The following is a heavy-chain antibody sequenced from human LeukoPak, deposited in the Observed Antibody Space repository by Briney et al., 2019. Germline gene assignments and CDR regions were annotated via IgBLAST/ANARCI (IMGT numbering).Heavy chain of an antibody. J-gene: IGHJ4*02. V-gene: IGHV1-8*01. CDR3: ARGRGYSYGYSDS. Sequence: GASVKVSCKASGYTFISYDINWVRQATGQGLEWMGWMNPNSGNTGYAQQFQGRVTMTRKTSISTAYMELSGLRPEDTAVYYCARGRGYSYGYSDSWGQGTLVTVSS. D-gene: IGHD5-18*01. CDR2: MNPNSGNT. CDR1: GYTFISYD.